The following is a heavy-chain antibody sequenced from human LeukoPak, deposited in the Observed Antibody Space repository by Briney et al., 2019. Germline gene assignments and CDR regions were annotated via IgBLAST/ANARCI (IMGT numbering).Heavy chain of an antibody. CDR2: IKEDGSEK. J-gene: IGHJ4*02. Sequence: RGSLRLSCAASGFTFSSYWMSWVRQAPGKGLEWVANIKEDGSEKYYVDSVKGRFTISRDNGKNSLYLQMNSLRAEDTAVYYCARTLAARHTSGYIDYWGQGTLVTVSS. D-gene: IGHD3-22*01. V-gene: IGHV3-7*01. CDR1: GFTFSSYW. CDR3: ARTLAARHTSGYIDY.